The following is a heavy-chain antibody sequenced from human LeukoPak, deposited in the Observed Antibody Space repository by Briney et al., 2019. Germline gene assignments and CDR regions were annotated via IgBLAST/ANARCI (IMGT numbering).Heavy chain of an antibody. D-gene: IGHD3-10*01. CDR1: GYSMTRGYY. Sequence: SETLSLTCTVSGYSMTRGYYWTWIRQPPGKGLEWIGNIYHSGSTYYNPSLESRVIISVDTSKNQFSLKLTSVTAADTAVYYCARDRDPVTLIRGVLADWGQGTLVTVSS. CDR2: IYHSGST. J-gene: IGHJ4*02. V-gene: IGHV4-38-2*02. CDR3: ARDRDPVTLIRGVLAD.